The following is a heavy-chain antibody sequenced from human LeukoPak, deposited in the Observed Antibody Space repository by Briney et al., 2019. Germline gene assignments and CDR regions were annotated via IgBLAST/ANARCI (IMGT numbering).Heavy chain of an antibody. V-gene: IGHV4-38-2*01. D-gene: IGHD6-19*01. CDR2: IYHSGST. J-gene: IGHJ4*02. Sequence: KPSETLSLTCAVSGYSISSGYYWGWIRQPPGKGLEWIGGIYHSGSTNYNPSLKSRVTISVDKSKNHFSLKLSSVTAADTAVYYCARSSGWDFDYWGQGTLVTVSS. CDR1: GYSISSGYY. CDR3: ARSSGWDFDY.